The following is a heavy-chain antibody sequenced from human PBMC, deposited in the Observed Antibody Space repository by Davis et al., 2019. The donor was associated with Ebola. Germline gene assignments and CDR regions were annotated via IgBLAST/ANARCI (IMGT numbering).Heavy chain of an antibody. CDR1: GFTFSSYE. J-gene: IGHJ4*02. Sequence: GESLKISCAASGFTFSSYEMNWVRQAPGKGLEWVSYISSSGSTIYYADSVKGRFTISRDNAKNSLYLQMNSLRAEDTAVYYCAKAEYYYDSSGYSLAPFDYWGQGTLVTVSS. CDR2: ISSSGSTI. D-gene: IGHD3-22*01. CDR3: AKAEYYYDSSGYSLAPFDY. V-gene: IGHV3-48*03.